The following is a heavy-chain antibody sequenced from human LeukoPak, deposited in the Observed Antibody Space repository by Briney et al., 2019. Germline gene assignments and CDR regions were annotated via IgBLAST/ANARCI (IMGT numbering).Heavy chain of an antibody. CDR3: ARDLSSSWYSLAY. J-gene: IGHJ4*02. Sequence: GGSLRLSCAASGAAISDYGMSWVRQVPGKGLEWVSGINWDGEATSYADSVKGRFTISRDNAKKSMYLEMNSLREEDTALYYCARDLSSSWYSLAYWGQGTLVTVSS. CDR2: INWDGEAT. V-gene: IGHV3-20*04. D-gene: IGHD6-13*01. CDR1: GAAISDYG.